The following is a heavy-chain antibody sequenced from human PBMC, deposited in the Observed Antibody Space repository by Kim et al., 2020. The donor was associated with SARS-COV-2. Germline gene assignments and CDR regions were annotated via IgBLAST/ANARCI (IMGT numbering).Heavy chain of an antibody. D-gene: IGHD1-26*01. V-gene: IGHV4-59*08. Sequence: SETLSLTCTVSGGSISSYYWSWIRQPPGKGLEWIGYIYYSGSTNYNPSLKSRVTISVDTSKNQFSLKLSSVTAADTAVYYCARHGRGAPLVRYFDYWGQGTLVTVSS. CDR1: GGSISSYY. CDR3: ARHGRGAPLVRYFDY. CDR2: IYYSGST. J-gene: IGHJ4*02.